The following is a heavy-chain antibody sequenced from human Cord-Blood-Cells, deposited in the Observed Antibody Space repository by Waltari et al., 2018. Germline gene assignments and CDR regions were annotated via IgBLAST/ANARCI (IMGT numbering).Heavy chain of an antibody. CDR1: GGPFSGYY. CDR3: ARFRGSGSYWYFDL. V-gene: IGHV4-34*01. D-gene: IGHD3-10*01. CDR2: INHSGST. J-gene: IGHJ2*01. Sequence: QVQLQQWGAGLLKPSETLSLTCAVYGGPFSGYYWSWIRQPPGKGLEWIGEINHSGSTNYNPSLKSRVTISVDTSKNQFSLKLSSVTAADTAVYYCARFRGSGSYWYFDLWGRGTLVTVSS.